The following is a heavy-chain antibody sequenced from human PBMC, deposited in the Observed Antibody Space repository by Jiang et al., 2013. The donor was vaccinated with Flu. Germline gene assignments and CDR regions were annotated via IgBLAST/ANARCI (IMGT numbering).Heavy chain of an antibody. Sequence: GLVKPSETLSLICTVSGGSISSSNYYWGWIRQPPGKGLEWIGSIYYSGSTYYNPSLKSRVTMSVDTSKNQFSLRLRSVTAADTAMYFCARQSITISTARYYSLVVWGQGTTVSVSS. J-gene: IGHJ6*02. V-gene: IGHV4-39*01. CDR1: GGSISSSNYY. CDR3: ARQSITISTARYYSLVV. D-gene: IGHD3-9*01. CDR2: IYYSGST.